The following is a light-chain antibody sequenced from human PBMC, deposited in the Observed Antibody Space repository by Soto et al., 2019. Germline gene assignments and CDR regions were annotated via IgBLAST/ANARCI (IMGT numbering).Light chain of an antibody. V-gene: IGKV3D-20*02. CDR2: GTS. CDR3: QQRNSWPLT. Sequence: EVVLTQSPATLSLSPGERASHSCRASQSLSSIHLAWYQQKPGQAPRLLIYGTSSRATGIPDRFSGSGSGTDFTLTISSLEPEDFAVYYCQQRNSWPLTFGGGTKVEIK. J-gene: IGKJ4*01. CDR1: QSLSSIH.